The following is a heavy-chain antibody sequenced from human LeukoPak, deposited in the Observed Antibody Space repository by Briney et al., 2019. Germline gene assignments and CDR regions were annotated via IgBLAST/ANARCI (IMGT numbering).Heavy chain of an antibody. CDR3: ARLLRVGYCSSTSCNWFDP. J-gene: IGHJ5*02. D-gene: IGHD2-2*03. Sequence: SETLSLTCTVSGGSIFRTSYYWGRIRQPPGKGLEWIGNIYYSGSTYYNLSLKSRVTISVDTSKNQFSLKLSSVTAADTAVYYCARLLRVGYCSSTSCNWFDPWGQGTLVTVSS. CDR1: GGSIFRTSYY. V-gene: IGHV4-39*07. CDR2: IYYSGST.